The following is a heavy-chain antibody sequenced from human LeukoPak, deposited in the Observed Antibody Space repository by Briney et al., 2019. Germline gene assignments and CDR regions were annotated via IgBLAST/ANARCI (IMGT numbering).Heavy chain of an antibody. CDR3: AREGMGATPYFDMDV. V-gene: IGHV3-21*01. J-gene: IGHJ6*02. Sequence: GGSLRLTCAASGFTFSSYSMNWVRQAPGKGLEWVSSITGSSSSISYADSVRGRFTISRDNAKNSLYLQMNSLRVEDTAVFYCAREGMGATPYFDMDVWGQGTTVTVSS. CDR2: ITGSSSSI. CDR1: GFTFSSYS. D-gene: IGHD1-26*01.